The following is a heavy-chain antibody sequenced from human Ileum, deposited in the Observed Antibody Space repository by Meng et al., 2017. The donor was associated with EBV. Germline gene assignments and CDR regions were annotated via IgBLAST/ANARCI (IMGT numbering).Heavy chain of an antibody. D-gene: IGHD7-27*01. CDR3: AKRTGDRGDYFDY. CDR2: ISQSGST. J-gene: IGHJ4*02. CDR1: GGSITNNNW. Sequence: QVQLQESGLRLVKPSATLTLTCAVSGGSITNNNWSWVRQPPGQGLEWIGEISQSGSTYYNPSLKRRVTISGDKSKNNFSLRLSSVTAADTAVYYCAKRTGDRGDYFDYWGQGALVTVSS. V-gene: IGHV4-4*02.